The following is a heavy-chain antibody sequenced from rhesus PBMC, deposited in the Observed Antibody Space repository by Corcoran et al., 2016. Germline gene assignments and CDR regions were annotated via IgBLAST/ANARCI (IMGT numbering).Heavy chain of an antibody. CDR1: GYAISSGYY. CDR2: LSGSSATP. D-gene: IGHD6-25*01. Sequence: QVQLQESGPGLVKPSETLSLSCAVSGYAISSGYYWGWIRQPPGKGLEYIGYLSGSSATPSYNPSLKRRVTISKATSTNQFSPKLNSVTAADTAVYYCARYSGSWNVIPDAFDFWGQGLRVTVSS. CDR3: ARYSGSWNVIPDAFDF. V-gene: IGHV4-99*01. J-gene: IGHJ3*01.